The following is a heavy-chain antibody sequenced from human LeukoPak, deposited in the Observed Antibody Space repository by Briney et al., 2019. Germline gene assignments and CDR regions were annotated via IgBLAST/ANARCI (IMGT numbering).Heavy chain of an antibody. D-gene: IGHD6-13*01. CDR3: SLLLKAGFDY. J-gene: IGHJ4*02. V-gene: IGHV4-38-2*02. CDR1: GYSISSGYY. CDR2: IYESGST. Sequence: PSETLSLTCTVSGYSISSGYYWGWIRQPPGKGLEWIGSIYESGSTYYNPSLKSRVTISVDTSKNQFSLKLSSVTAADTAVYYCSLLLKAGFDYWGQGTLVTVSS.